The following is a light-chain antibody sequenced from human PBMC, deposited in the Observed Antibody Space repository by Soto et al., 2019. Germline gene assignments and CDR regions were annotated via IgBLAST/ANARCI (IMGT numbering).Light chain of an antibody. J-gene: IGKJ1*01. CDR3: MQGTHWPWT. CDR2: EVS. Sequence: PRSLPVTLRQLSSISCRSSQILVYSDGNTYLNWLQQRPGQSPRRLIYEVSNRESGVPDRFSGSGSGTDFTLKISRVEAEDVGVYYCMQGTHWPWTFGQGTKVDIK. V-gene: IGKV2-30*01. CDR1: QILVYSDGNTY.